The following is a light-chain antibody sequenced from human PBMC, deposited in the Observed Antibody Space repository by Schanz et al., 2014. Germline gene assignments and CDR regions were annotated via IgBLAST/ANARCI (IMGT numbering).Light chain of an antibody. CDR2: DAS. J-gene: IGKJ4*01. CDR3: QQYDIAPLT. CDR1: QSVSSY. V-gene: IGKV3-11*01. Sequence: EIVLTQSPATLSLSPGERATLSCRASQSVSSYLAWYQQKPGQAPRLLMYDASNRATGIPARFSGSGSGTDFTLTISSLEPEDFAMYYCQQYDIAPLTFGGGTKVEIK.